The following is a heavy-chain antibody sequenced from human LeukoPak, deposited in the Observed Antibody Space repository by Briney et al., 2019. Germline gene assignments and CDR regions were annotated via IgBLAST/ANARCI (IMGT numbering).Heavy chain of an antibody. CDR2: ISGAGGRT. Sequence: PGGSLRLSCAASGLSLSTYAMSWVRQAPGKGPEWVSAISGAGGRTYYADSVKGRFTISRDNSKNTLYLQMDSLRAEDTAVYYCAKDRADNGDRLRFDPWGQGTLVTVSS. D-gene: IGHD4-17*01. V-gene: IGHV3-23*01. J-gene: IGHJ5*02. CDR3: AKDRADNGDRLRFDP. CDR1: GLSLSTYA.